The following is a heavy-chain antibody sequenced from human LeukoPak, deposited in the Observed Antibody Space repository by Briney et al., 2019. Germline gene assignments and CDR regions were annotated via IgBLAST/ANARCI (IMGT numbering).Heavy chain of an antibody. CDR2: VNPNSGGT. CDR3: ARESPRSGYYYGDDAFDI. V-gene: IGHV1-2*02. J-gene: IGHJ3*02. D-gene: IGHD3-22*01. Sequence: GASVKVSCKASGYTFTRYYMHWVRQAPGQGLEWMGWVNPNSGGTNYAQKFQGRVTMTRDTSISTAYMELSRLRSDDTAVYYCARESPRSGYYYGDDAFDIWGQGTMVTVSS. CDR1: GYTFTRYY.